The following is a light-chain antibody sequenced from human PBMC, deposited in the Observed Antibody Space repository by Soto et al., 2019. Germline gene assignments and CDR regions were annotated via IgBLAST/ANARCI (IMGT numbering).Light chain of an antibody. CDR2: GAS. J-gene: IGKJ1*01. CDR1: QSVSSSY. Sequence: IVLTQSPGTQSLSPCERSTLSCGASQSVSSSYLAWYQQKPGQAPRLLIYGASSRATGIPDRFSGSGSGTDFTLTISRLEPEDFAVYYCQQYGSSPRTFGQGTKVDI. V-gene: IGKV3-20*01. CDR3: QQYGSSPRT.